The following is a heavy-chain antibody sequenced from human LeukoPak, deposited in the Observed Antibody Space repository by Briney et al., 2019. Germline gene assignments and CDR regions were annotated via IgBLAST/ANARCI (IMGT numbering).Heavy chain of an antibody. CDR1: GFTFSTYS. V-gene: IGHV3-21*06. J-gene: IGHJ3*02. Sequence: GSLRLSCAASGFTFSTYSMNWVRQAPGKGLEWVSSISRSGSYIYYADSVKGRFTISRDNAKNSLYLQMNSLRAEDTAVYYCARAIVSSLGAFDIWGQGTMVTVSS. CDR2: ISRSGSYI. CDR3: ARAIVSSLGAFDI. D-gene: IGHD6-13*01.